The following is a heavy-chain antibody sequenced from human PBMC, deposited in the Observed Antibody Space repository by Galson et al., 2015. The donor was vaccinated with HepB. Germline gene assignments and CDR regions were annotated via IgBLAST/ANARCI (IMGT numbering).Heavy chain of an antibody. Sequence: SLRLSCAASGFIVSSIYMSWVRQAPGKGLEWVSVIYPDGSTYYADSVKGRFTISRDSSKNTLYLLMDSLRAEDAAMYYCLTHNAFDPWGQGTLVTVSS. CDR2: IYPDGST. V-gene: IGHV3-53*01. D-gene: IGHD1-1*01. CDR1: GFIVSSIY. CDR3: LTHNAFDP. J-gene: IGHJ5*02.